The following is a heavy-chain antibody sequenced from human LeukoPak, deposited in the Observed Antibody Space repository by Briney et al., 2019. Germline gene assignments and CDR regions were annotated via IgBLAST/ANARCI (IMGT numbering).Heavy chain of an antibody. V-gene: IGHV3-30*02. CDR3: AKSTTVTQRGYFDY. Sequence: GGSLRLSCAASGFTFSSYGMHWVRQAPGKGLEWVAFIRYDGSNRYNADSVKGRFTISRDNSKNTLYLQMNSLRAEDTAVYSCAKSTTVTQRGYFDYWGQGTLVTVSS. D-gene: IGHD4-17*01. CDR2: IRYDGSNR. CDR1: GFTFSSYG. J-gene: IGHJ4*02.